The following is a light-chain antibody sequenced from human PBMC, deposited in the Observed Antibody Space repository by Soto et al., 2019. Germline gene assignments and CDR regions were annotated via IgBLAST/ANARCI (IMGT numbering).Light chain of an antibody. J-gene: IGKJ1*01. CDR3: MQGTHWPWT. V-gene: IGKV2-30*01. CDR1: QSLEYSDGNTF. Sequence: DVVLTQSPLSLPVTLGQPASMSCRSSQSLEYSDGNTFLNWFHQRPGQSPRRLIYQVSNRDSGVPDRFTDSGSGTDFTLRISRVEAEDVGLYFCMQGTHWPWTFGQGTKVEI. CDR2: QVS.